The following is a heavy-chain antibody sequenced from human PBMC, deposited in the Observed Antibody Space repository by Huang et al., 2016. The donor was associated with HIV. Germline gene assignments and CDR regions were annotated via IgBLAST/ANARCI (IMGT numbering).Heavy chain of an antibody. Sequence: QGQLVQSGAEVKKPGSSVKVSCKASGGAFSSYPISWVRQARGQGLEWMRGIGPIFGTANYAQKFQGRVTITADESTSTADMELGSLRSEDTAVYYCARARGYYDSSVSYYFDYWGQGTLVTVSS. J-gene: IGHJ4*02. V-gene: IGHV1-69*13. D-gene: IGHD3-22*01. CDR2: IGPIFGTA. CDR3: ARARGYYDSSVSYYFDY. CDR1: GGAFSSYP.